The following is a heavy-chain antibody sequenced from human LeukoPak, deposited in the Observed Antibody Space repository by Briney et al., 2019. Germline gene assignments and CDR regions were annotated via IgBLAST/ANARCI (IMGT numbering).Heavy chain of an antibody. CDR2: IIPIFGTA. V-gene: IGHV1-69*13. J-gene: IGHJ5*02. D-gene: IGHD1-26*01. Sequence: SVKVSCKASGYTFTSYGISWVRQAPGQGLEWMGGIIPIFGTANYAQKFQGRVTITADESTSTAYMELSSLRSEDTAVYYCARQINSGSCFDPWGQGTLVAVSS. CDR3: ARQINSGSCFDP. CDR1: GYTFTSYG.